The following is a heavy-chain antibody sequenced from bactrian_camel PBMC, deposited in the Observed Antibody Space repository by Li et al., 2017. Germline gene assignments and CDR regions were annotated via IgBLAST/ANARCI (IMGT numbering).Heavy chain of an antibody. CDR2: IYVKSGNT. V-gene: IGHV3-2*01. Sequence: HVQLVESGGGLVQAGGSLNLSCAVSGYTRSYNCMGWFRQAPGKEREGVGVIYVKSGNTYYHNSVKDRFTISQDVAKNMVYLQMTNLEPEDTAIYYCAAGDGFYCVYSRPTDYVYWGRGTQVTVS. J-gene: IGHJ4*01. D-gene: IGHD1*01. CDR3: AAGDGFYCVYSRPTDYVY. CDR1: GYTRSYNC.